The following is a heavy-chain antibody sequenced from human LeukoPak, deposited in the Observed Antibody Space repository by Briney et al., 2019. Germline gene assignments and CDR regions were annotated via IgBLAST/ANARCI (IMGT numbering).Heavy chain of an antibody. CDR2: IKQDGSEK. J-gene: IGHJ4*02. D-gene: IGHD5-18*01. Sequence: GSRRLSCAASGFTFSSYWMSWVRQAPGKALEWVANIKQDGSEKYYVDSVKGRFTISRDNAKNSLYLQMNSLRAEDTAVYYCARVFLYRSSYGEYLDSWGQGTLVTVSS. CDR1: GFTFSSYW. V-gene: IGHV3-7*01. CDR3: ARVFLYRSSYGEYLDS.